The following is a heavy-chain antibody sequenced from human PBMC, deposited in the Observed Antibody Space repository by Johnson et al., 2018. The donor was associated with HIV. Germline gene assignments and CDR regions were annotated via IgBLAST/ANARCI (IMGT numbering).Heavy chain of an antibody. CDR1: GFTFDDYG. CDR3: TKLVGYCSGGGCYTPGDI. J-gene: IGHJ3*02. Sequence: VQLVESGGGVVRPGGSLRLSCAASGFTFDDYGMTWVRQAPGKGLEWVSGISWHGGSTGYATSVKGRFTISRDDSQNTAYLQMNRLKTEDTAVYYCTKLVGYCSGGGCYTPGDIWGQGTMVTVSS. CDR2: ISWHGGST. D-gene: IGHD2-15*01. V-gene: IGHV3-20*04.